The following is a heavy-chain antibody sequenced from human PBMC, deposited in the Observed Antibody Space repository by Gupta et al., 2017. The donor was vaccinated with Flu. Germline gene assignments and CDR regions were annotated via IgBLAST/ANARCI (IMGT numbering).Heavy chain of an antibody. Sequence: QVQLVESGGGVVQPGRSLRLSCAASGFTFSSYGMHLVRQAPGKGLEWVAVIWYDGSNKYYADSVKGRFTISRDNSKNTLYLQMNSLRAEDTAVYYCARARNVIGTSDAFDIWGQGTMVTVSS. V-gene: IGHV3-33*01. CDR3: ARARNVIGTSDAFDI. D-gene: IGHD1-7*01. CDR1: GFTFSSYG. CDR2: IWYDGSNK. J-gene: IGHJ3*02.